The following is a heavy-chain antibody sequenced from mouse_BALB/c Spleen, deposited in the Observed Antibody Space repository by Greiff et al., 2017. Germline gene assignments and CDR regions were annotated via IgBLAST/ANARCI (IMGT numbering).Heavy chain of an antibody. D-gene: IGHD2-10*01. CDR1: GFTFSSYG. V-gene: IGHV5-6-3*01. CDR2: INSNGGST. CDR3: ARDRKAYNFDY. J-gene: IGHJ2*01. Sequence: EVKVVESGGGLVQPGGSLKFSCAASGFTFSSYGMFWVRQTPDKRLELVATINSNGGSTYYPDSVKGRFTISRDSANNTLYLQMSSLKSEDTAMYYNARDRKAYNFDYWGQGTALTVSA.